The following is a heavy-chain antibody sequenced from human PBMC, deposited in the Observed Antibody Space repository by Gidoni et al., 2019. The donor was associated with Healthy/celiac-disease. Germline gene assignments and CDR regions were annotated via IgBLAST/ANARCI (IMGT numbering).Heavy chain of an antibody. D-gene: IGHD3-10*01. Sequence: QVQLQESGPGLVKPSQTLSLTCTVSGGSISSGGYYWSWIRQHPGKGLEWIGYIYYSGSTYYNPSLKSRVTISVDTSKNQFSLKLSSVTAADTAVYYCARVAGGVQGVIIKPYYMDVWGKGTTVTVSS. CDR2: IYYSGST. V-gene: IGHV4-31*03. J-gene: IGHJ6*03. CDR3: ARVAGGVQGVIIKPYYMDV. CDR1: GGSISSGGYY.